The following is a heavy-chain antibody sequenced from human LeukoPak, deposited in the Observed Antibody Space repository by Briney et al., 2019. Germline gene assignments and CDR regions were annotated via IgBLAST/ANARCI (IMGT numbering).Heavy chain of an antibody. V-gene: IGHV4-59*08. CDR3: ATYGHSYGYYYFDY. Sequence: SETLSLTCTVSGTSISSHYWNWIRQPPGKGLEWIGYIYYTGSTNYNPSLKSRVTISLDTSKNQFSLRLSSVTAADTAVYYCATYGHSYGYYYFDYWGQGTLVTVSS. D-gene: IGHD5-18*01. CDR2: IYYTGST. J-gene: IGHJ4*02. CDR1: GTSISSHY.